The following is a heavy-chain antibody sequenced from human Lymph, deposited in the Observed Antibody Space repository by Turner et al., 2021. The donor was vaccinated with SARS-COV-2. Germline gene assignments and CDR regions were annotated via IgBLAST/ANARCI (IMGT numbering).Heavy chain of an antibody. CDR2: IYSGGST. J-gene: IGHJ6*02. V-gene: IGHV3-53*01. D-gene: IGHD3-3*01. CDR3: ARDLMEVGGMDV. CDR1: GFTVSYNY. Sequence: EVQLVESGGGLIQPGGSLGLSCAASGFTVSYNYMTWVRQAPGKGLEWVSVIYSGGSTYYADSVKGRFTISRDSSKNTLYLQMNSLRAEDTAVYYCARDLMEVGGMDVWGQGTTVTVSS.